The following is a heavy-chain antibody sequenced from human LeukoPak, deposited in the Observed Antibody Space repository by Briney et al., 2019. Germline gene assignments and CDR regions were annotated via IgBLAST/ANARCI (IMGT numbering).Heavy chain of an antibody. D-gene: IGHD3-10*02. CDR2: IYTSGST. J-gene: IGHJ6*03. CDR1: GGSISSYY. Sequence: PSETLSLTCTVSGGSISSYYWSWIRQPPGKGLEWIGYIYTSGSTNYNPSLKSRVTISVDTSKNQFSLKLSSVTAADTAVYYCARHVLRARLSYMDVWGKGTTVTVSS. CDR3: ARHVLRARLSYMDV. V-gene: IGHV4-4*09.